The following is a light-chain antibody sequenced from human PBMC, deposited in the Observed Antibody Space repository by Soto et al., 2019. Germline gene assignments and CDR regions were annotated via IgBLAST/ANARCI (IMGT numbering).Light chain of an antibody. CDR3: HQSEISPLT. V-gene: IGKV3-20*01. CDR2: SAS. J-gene: IGKJ3*01. CDR1: QSLHNNF. Sequence: EIVLTQFPGTLSLSPGERATLSCRASQSLHNNFLVWYQQKPGQAPRLLISSASRRATGIPDRFSGSGSGTDFTLPITGLDPEDFAVYYCHQSEISPLTFGPGTRVDVK.